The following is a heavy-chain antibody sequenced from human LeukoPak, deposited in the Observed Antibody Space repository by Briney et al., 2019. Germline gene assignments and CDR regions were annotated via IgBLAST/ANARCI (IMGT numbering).Heavy chain of an antibody. J-gene: IGHJ4*02. CDR1: GFTFSNAW. Sequence: GGSLRLSCAASGFTFSNAWMSWVRQAPGKGLEWVSLIYSGGTTYYADSVKGRFTISRDNSKNTLYLQMNSLRAEDTAVYYCAILSTGYYSPFDYWGQGTLVTVSS. CDR3: AILSTGYYSPFDY. D-gene: IGHD3-22*01. V-gene: IGHV3-53*01. CDR2: IYSGGTT.